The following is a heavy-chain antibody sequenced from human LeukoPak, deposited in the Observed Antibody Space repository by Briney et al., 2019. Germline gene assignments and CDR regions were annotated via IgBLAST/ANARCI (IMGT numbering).Heavy chain of an antibody. CDR1: GGSISSYY. V-gene: IGHV4-4*07. CDR3: ARGRVLVPAASGWFDP. CDR2: IYTSGST. D-gene: IGHD2-2*01. J-gene: IGHJ5*02. Sequence: PSETLSLTCTVSGGSISSYYWSWIRQPAGKGLEWIGRIYTSGSTNYNPSLKSRVTMSVDTSKNQFSLKLSSVTAADTAVYYCARGRVLVPAASGWFDPWGQGTLVTVSS.